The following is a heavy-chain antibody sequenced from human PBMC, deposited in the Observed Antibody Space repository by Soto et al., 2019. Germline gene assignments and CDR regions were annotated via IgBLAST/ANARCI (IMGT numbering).Heavy chain of an antibody. CDR3: AKGRSSWYFDY. D-gene: IGHD6-13*01. J-gene: IGHJ4*02. CDR1: EFTFSSYA. CDR2: ISASGGST. Sequence: EVQLLESGGGLVQPGGSLRLSCAASEFTFSSYAMNWVRQAPGKGLEWVSGISASGGSTNYADSVKGRFTISRDNSKNTLYLQMNSLRAKDAAVYYCAKGRSSWYFDYWGQGTLVTVSS. V-gene: IGHV3-23*01.